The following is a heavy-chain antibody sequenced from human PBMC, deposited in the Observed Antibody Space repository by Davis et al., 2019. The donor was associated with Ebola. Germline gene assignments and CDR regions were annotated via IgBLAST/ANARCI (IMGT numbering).Heavy chain of an antibody. CDR3: ARDSLRDGYPELDY. J-gene: IGHJ4*02. V-gene: IGHV3-11*04. Sequence: GSLRLSCAASGFTFSDYYMSWIRQAPGKGLEWVSYISSSGSTKYYADSVKGRFTISRDNAKDSLYLQMSSLGAEDTAVYYCARDSLRDGYPELDYWGQGTLVTVSS. CDR2: ISSSGSTK. CDR1: GFTFSDYY. D-gene: IGHD5-24*01.